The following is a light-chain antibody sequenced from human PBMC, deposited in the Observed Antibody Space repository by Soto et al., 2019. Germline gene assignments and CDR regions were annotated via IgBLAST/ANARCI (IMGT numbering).Light chain of an antibody. CDR3: MQSLQTPPWT. Sequence: DIVMTQSTPSLPVTPGETATISCRSSQRLLQTNGYTYLDWYLQKPGQSPQLLIYLTSIRASGVPDRFSGSGSGTEFTLKISKVEAEDVGVYYCMQSLQTPPWTFGPGTKVDIK. CDR2: LTS. CDR1: QRLLQTNGYTY. V-gene: IGKV2-28*01. J-gene: IGKJ1*01.